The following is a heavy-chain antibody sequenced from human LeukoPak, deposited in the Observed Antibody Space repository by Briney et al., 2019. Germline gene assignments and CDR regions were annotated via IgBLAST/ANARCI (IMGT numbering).Heavy chain of an antibody. CDR3: ARDHGIVVVTASRLDS. J-gene: IGHJ4*02. V-gene: IGHV3-21*01. CDR1: GFTFSSYS. Sequence: GGSLILSCAASGFTFSSYSMNWVRQAPGKGLEWVSSISSSSSYIDYADSVKGRFTISRDNAKNSLYLQMNGLRAEDTAVYFCARDHGIVVVTASRLDSWGQGALVTVSS. D-gene: IGHD2-21*02. CDR2: ISSSSSYI.